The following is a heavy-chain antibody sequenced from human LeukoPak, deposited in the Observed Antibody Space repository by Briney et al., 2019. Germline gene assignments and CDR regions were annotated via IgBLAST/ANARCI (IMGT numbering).Heavy chain of an antibody. CDR1: GGSISSSSYY. Sequence: PSETLSLTCTLSGGSISSSSYYWGWIRQPPGKGLEWIGSIYYSGSTYYNPSLKSRVTISVDTSKNQFSLKLTSVTAADTAVYYCARHGHHGDHDYWGQGTLVTVSS. D-gene: IGHD2-21*02. CDR2: IYYSGST. CDR3: ARHGHHGDHDY. J-gene: IGHJ4*02. V-gene: IGHV4-39*01.